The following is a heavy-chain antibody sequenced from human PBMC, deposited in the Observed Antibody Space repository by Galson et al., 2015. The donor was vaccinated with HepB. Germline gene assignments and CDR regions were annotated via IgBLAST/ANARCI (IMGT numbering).Heavy chain of an antibody. D-gene: IGHD3-10*01. V-gene: IGHV3-7*03. CDR1: GFTYSSYW. Sequence: SLRLSCAASGFTYSSYWMSWVRQAPGKGLEWVANIKQDGSEKYYVDSVKGRFTISRDNDKNSLYLQMNSLRAEDTAVYYCARGLKYYYGSGSYPYYFDYWGQVTLVTVSS. CDR2: IKQDGSEK. CDR3: ARGLKYYYGSGSYPYYFDY. J-gene: IGHJ4*02.